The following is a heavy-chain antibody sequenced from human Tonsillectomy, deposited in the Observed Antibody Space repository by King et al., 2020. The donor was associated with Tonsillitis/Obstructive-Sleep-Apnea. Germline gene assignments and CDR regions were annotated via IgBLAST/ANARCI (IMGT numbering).Heavy chain of an antibody. D-gene: IGHD3-10*01. CDR1: GITFSSYA. Sequence: VQLVESGGGLVQPGGSLRLSCAASGITFSSYAMICVRQAPGKGLEWVSTISGGGGSTYYADSVQGRVTISRDNSKNTLYLQMNSLRAEDTAVYYCAKAMVQGIIITIFDYWGQGTLVTVSS. V-gene: IGHV3-23*04. CDR3: AKAMVQGIIITIFDY. CDR2: ISGGGGST. J-gene: IGHJ4*02.